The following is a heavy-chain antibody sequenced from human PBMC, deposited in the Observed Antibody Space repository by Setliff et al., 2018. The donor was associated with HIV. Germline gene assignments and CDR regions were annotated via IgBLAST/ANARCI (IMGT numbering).Heavy chain of an antibody. J-gene: IGHJ6*02. Sequence: SETLSLTCTVSGASFTSYYWSWIRQPPGRGLEWIGFIYYSGATRYNPDLKSRVTISLDTSRNQFSLRLISVTAADTAIYYCARDPGQWLVKGGMDVWGQGIAVTVS. V-gene: IGHV4-59*01. CDR1: GASFTSYY. CDR2: IYYSGAT. CDR3: ARDPGQWLVKGGMDV. D-gene: IGHD6-19*01.